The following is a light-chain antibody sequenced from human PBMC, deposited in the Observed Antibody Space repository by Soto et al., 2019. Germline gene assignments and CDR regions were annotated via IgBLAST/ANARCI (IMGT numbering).Light chain of an antibody. J-gene: IGLJ2*01. V-gene: IGLV3-1*01. CDR1: KLGDKY. Sequence: SNELTQPPSVYVSPGQTASITCSGDKLGDKYACWYQQKPGQSPVLVIYQDSKRPSGIPERFSGSNSGNTATLTISGTQAMDEADYYRQAWDSSTVVFGGGTKLTVL. CDR2: QDS. CDR3: QAWDSSTVV.